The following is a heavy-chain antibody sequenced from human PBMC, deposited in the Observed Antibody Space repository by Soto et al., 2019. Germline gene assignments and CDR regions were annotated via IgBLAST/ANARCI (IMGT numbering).Heavy chain of an antibody. CDR2: IYHSGST. V-gene: IGHV4-4*02. CDR1: GGSISSSNW. Sequence: SETLSLTCAVSGGSISSSNWWSWVRQPPGKGLEWIGEIYHSGSTNYNPSLKSRVTISVDKSKNQFSLKLSSVTAADTAVYYCARDRTGFVVVPAATEMLRRSIAAPPTPYGMDVWGQRPTVTLS. J-gene: IGHJ6*02. CDR3: ARDRTGFVVVPAATEMLRRSIAAPPTPYGMDV. D-gene: IGHD2-2*01.